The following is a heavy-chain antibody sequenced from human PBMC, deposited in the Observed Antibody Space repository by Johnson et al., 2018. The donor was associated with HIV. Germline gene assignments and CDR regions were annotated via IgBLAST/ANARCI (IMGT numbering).Heavy chain of an antibody. D-gene: IGHD1-26*01. J-gene: IGHJ3*02. CDR3: AKDIGTWWELAGAFDI. CDR1: GFTFSDYG. V-gene: IGHV3-30*02. CDR2: IHYDGTNK. Sequence: QVQLVESGGGVVQPGRSLRLSCAASGFTFSDYGMHWVRQAPGKGLEWVSFIHYDGTNKYSPDSVKGRFTISRDNSKNTLYLQMNSLRAEDTAVYYCAKDIGTWWELAGAFDIWGQGTMVTVSS.